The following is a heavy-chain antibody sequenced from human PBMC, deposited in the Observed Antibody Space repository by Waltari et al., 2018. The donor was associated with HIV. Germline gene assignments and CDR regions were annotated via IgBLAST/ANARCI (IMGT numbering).Heavy chain of an antibody. Sequence: QVQLVQSGAEVKKPGASVKVSCKASGYTFTSYDINWVRQGTGQGLEWLGRMNPNSGNTGYAQRFQGRVTMTRNTSISTAYMELSSLRSEDTAVYFCARGPQDYPKYYFDYGGQGTLVTVSS. CDR1: GYTFTSYD. D-gene: IGHD4-17*01. CDR2: MNPNSGNT. J-gene: IGHJ4*02. CDR3: ARGPQDYPKYYFDY. V-gene: IGHV1-8*01.